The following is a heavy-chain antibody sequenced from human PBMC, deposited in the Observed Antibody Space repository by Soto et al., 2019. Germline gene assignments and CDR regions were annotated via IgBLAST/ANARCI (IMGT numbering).Heavy chain of an antibody. CDR2: INPSGGST. CDR3: ARSPYSSGYYYAIDY. J-gene: IGHJ4*02. V-gene: IGHV1-46*01. Sequence: ASVKVTCKASGYTFTSYGISWVRHAPGQGLEWMGIINPSGGSTTYAQKFQGRVTMTRDTSTSTVYMDLSSLRSEDTAVYYCARSPYSSGYYYAIDYWGQGTQVTVSS. D-gene: IGHD3-22*01. CDR1: GYTFTSYG.